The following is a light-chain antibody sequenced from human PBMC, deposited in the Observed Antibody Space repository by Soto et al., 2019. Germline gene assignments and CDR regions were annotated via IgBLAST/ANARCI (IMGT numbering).Light chain of an antibody. CDR3: CSYAGTYTYV. J-gene: IGLJ1*01. V-gene: IGLV2-11*01. Sequence: ALAQPRSVSWSPGQSVTISCTVTSSDVGAYNYVSWYQQHPGKAPKLMIFDVTKRPSGVPDRFSGSKSGNTASLTISGLQAEDEADYFCCSYAGTYTYVFGTGTKVTVL. CDR2: DVT. CDR1: SSDVGAYNY.